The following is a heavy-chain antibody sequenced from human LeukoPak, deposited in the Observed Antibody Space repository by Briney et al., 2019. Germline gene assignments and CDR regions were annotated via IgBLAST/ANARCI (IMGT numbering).Heavy chain of an antibody. CDR1: GLTVSSNY. D-gene: IGHD2-15*01. J-gene: IGHJ4*02. CDR2: IYSGGST. V-gene: IGHV3-53*01. Sequence: PGGSLRLSCAASGLTVSSNYMSWVRQDPGRGLEWDSVIYSGGSTYYADSVKGGFTISRDHSNNTLYLQINSLRAEDTALYYCARYCNGGNCYFDSWGQGTLVTVSS. CDR3: ARYCNGGNCYFDS.